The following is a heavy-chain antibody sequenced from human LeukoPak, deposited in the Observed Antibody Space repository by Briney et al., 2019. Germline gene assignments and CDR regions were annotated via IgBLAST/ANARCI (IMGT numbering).Heavy chain of an antibody. CDR2: INPNSGGT. D-gene: IGHD2-2*01. CDR1: GYTFTGYY. CDR3: ARESSTSHYYYYYMDV. J-gene: IGHJ6*03. Sequence: GASVKVSCKASGYTFTGYYMHWVRQAPGQGLEWMGWINPNSGGTNYAQKFQGRVTMTRDTSISTAYMELSRLRSDDTAVYYCARESSTSHYYYYYMDVWGKGTTVTVSS. V-gene: IGHV1-2*02.